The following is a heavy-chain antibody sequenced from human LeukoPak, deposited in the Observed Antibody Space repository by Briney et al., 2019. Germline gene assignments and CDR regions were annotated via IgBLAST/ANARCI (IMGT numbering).Heavy chain of an antibody. Sequence: GGSLRLSCAASGFTFSSYAMSWVRQAPGKGLXXXXXXXXSGGSTYYADSVKGRFTISRDNSKNTLYLQMNSLRAEDTAVYYCAKSLGMVRGVIGDNWFDPWGQGTLVTVSS. D-gene: IGHD3-10*01. J-gene: IGHJ5*02. CDR2: XXXSGGST. CDR3: AKSLGMVRGVIGDNWFDP. V-gene: IGHV3-23*01. CDR1: GFTFSSYA.